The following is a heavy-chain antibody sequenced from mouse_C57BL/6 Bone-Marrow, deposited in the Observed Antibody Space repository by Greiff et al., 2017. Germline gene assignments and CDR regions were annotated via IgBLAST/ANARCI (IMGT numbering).Heavy chain of an antibody. V-gene: IGHV5-16*01. J-gene: IGHJ1*03. CDR2: INYDGSST. D-gene: IGHD1-1*01. Sequence: EVKLVESEGGLVQPGSSMKLSCTASGFTFSDYYMAWVRQVPEKGLEWVANINYDGSSTYYLDSLKSRFIISRDNAKNILYLQMSSLKSEDTATYYCARDAYYYGSSYYWYFDVWGTGTTVTVSS. CDR3: ARDAYYYGSSYYWYFDV. CDR1: GFTFSDYY.